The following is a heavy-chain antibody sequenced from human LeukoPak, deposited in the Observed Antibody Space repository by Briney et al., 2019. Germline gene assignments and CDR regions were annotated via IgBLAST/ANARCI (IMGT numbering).Heavy chain of an antibody. Sequence: GGSLRLSCAASGFTFSSYAMHWVRQAPGKGLEWVAVISYDGSNKYYADSVKGRFTISRDNSKNTLYLQMNSLRAEDTAVYYCARDFDTGLVRYYFDYWGQGTLVTVSS. J-gene: IGHJ4*02. V-gene: IGHV3-30-3*01. CDR3: ARDFDTGLVRYYFDY. CDR1: GFTFSSYA. D-gene: IGHD6-19*01. CDR2: ISYDGSNK.